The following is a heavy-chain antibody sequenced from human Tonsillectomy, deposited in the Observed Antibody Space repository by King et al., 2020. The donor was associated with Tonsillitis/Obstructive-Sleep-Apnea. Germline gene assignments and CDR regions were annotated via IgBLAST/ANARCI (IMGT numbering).Heavy chain of an antibody. D-gene: IGHD6-19*01. CDR3: ASDRLNNWFDP. J-gene: IGHJ5*02. Sequence: QLVQSGGGLIQPGGSLRLSCAASGFSVSSNFMSWVRQAPGKGLEWVAVIYSDGSGGNTYYADSVTGRFTVSRDNSKNTLYLQMNSLRAEDTAVYYCASDRLNNWFDPWGQGTLVTVSS. V-gene: IGHV3-53*01. CDR2: IYSDGSGGNT. CDR1: GFSVSSNF.